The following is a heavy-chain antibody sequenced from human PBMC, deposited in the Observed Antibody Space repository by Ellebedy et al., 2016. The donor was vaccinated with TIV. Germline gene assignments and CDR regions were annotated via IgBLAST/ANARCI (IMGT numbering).Heavy chain of an antibody. J-gene: IGHJ4*02. D-gene: IGHD3-22*01. Sequence: PGGSLRLSCAASGFTFSNYAINWVRQAPGKGLEWVSYISSSSSTIYYTDSVKGRFSISRDNAKNSLYLQMNSLRAEDTAVYYCATSHYYDSSGYDYWGQGTLVTVSS. CDR3: ATSHYYDSSGYDY. V-gene: IGHV3-48*04. CDR1: GFTFSNYA. CDR2: ISSSSSTI.